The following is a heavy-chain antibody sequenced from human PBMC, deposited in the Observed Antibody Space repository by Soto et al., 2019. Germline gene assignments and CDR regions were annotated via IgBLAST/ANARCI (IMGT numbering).Heavy chain of an antibody. Sequence: EVQLVESGGGLVQFGGSLRLSCAASGFTFSSYWMHCVRQVPGKVLVWVSRIKGDGTNTGYADSVKGRFTISRDNVKNTRYLQMNSLRAEDTAVYYCARGLSGYYGFDYWGQVTLVVVSS. CDR2: IKGDGTNT. D-gene: IGHD5-12*01. V-gene: IGHV3-74*01. J-gene: IGHJ4*02. CDR3: ARGLSGYYGFDY. CDR1: GFTFSSYW.